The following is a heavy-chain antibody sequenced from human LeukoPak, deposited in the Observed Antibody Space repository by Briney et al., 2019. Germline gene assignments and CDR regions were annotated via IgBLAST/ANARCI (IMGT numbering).Heavy chain of an antibody. Sequence: SGTLSLTCTVSGGSISSSIYYWGWIRQPPGKGLEWIGTIYYSGNTFYSPSLKSRVTISINTSKNQFSQKLSSVTAADTALYYCARHPSFDWFGPWGQGTLVTVSS. CDR3: ARHPSFDWFGP. CDR1: GGSISSSIYY. CDR2: IYYSGNT. V-gene: IGHV4-39*01. D-gene: IGHD3-3*01. J-gene: IGHJ5*02.